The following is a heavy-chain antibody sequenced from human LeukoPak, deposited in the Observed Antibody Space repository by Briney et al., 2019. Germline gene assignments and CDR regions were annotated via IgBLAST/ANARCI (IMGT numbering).Heavy chain of an antibody. V-gene: IGHV3-74*01. CDR3: VREMNYRVLVAGTPVNFDL. Sequence: GGSLRLSCAASGFSFSPYWMHWVRQVPGTGLIWVSRINPDGSIRTYADSVQGRFTISRDNAENTLYLEMSSLRADDTAVYYCVREMNYRVLVAGTPVNFDLWAKGTVVTVSS. D-gene: IGHD2-15*01. J-gene: IGHJ4*02. CDR2: INPDGSIR. CDR1: GFSFSPYW.